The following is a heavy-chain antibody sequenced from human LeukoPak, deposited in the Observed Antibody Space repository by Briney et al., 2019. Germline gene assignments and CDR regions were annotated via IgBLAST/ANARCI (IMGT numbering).Heavy chain of an antibody. CDR2: IYTSGST. V-gene: IGHV4-61*02. J-gene: IGHJ5*02. D-gene: IGHD2-2*02. CDR3: ARDQGIVVVPAAIRYNWFDP. Sequence: TSETLSLTCTVSGGSISSSRYYWGWIRQPAGKGLEWIGRIYTSGSTNYNPSLKSRVTMSVHTSKNQFSLKLSSVTAADTAVYYCARDQGIVVVPAAIRYNWFDPWGQGTLVTVSS. CDR1: GGSISSSRYY.